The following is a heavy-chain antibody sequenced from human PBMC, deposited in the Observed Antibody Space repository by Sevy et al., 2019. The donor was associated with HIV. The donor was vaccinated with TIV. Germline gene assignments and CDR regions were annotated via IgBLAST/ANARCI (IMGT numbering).Heavy chain of an antibody. J-gene: IGHJ5*02. CDR3: ARGFCISSSCSGSS. Sequence: GGSLRLPCAASGFSFNSFNMNWVRQAPGKGLEWVAHISTSSNTIYYADSVKGRFTISRDNAKNSLYLQMNSLRAEDTAVYYCARGFCISSSCSGSSWGQGTLVTVSS. CDR2: ISTSSNTI. D-gene: IGHD2-2*01. CDR1: GFSFNSFN. V-gene: IGHV3-48*01.